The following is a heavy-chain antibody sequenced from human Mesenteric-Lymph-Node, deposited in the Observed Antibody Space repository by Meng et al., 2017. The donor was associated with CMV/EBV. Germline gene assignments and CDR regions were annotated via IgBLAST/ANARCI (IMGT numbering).Heavy chain of an antibody. CDR1: GFTLGSHG. J-gene: IGHJ4*02. CDR2: LWADGKKQ. Sequence: LSCAASGFTLGSHGLHWVRQAPGKGLEWAAVLWADGKKQHYADSVRGRFTISRDISKNTLYLQMNSLRVEDTAVYFCARDSGLYADDYWGQGTLVTVSS. D-gene: IGHD2-8*01. V-gene: IGHV3-33*01. CDR3: ARDSGLYADDY.